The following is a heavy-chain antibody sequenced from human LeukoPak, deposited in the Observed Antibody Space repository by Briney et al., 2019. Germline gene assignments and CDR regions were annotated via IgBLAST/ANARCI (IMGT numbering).Heavy chain of an antibody. J-gene: IGHJ1*01. CDR2: INNEGTTI. CDR1: GLTFSNSW. D-gene: IGHD3-10*01. Sequence: PGGSLRLSCEASGLTFSNSWMHWVRQAPGKGLVWVSRINNEGTTISYADSVKGRFTISRGNAKNTLYLQMNSLRAEDTAVYYCARVSGLGMNEYYQHWGQGTLVTVAS. CDR3: ARVSGLGMNEYYQH. V-gene: IGHV3-74*01.